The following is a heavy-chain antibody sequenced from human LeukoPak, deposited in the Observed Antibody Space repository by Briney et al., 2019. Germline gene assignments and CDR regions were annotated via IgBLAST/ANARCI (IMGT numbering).Heavy chain of an antibody. V-gene: IGHV1-46*01. CDR2: INPSGGST. J-gene: IGHJ4*02. CDR1: GYTFTSYY. D-gene: IGHD3-10*01. Sequence: ASVKVSCKASGYTFTSYYVHWVRQAPGPGLEWMGMINPSGGSTTYSKKFQGRITMTRGRSTSTVYMELSSLRSEDTAVYYCARGPGTNIDYWGQGTLVTVSS. CDR3: ARGPGTNIDY.